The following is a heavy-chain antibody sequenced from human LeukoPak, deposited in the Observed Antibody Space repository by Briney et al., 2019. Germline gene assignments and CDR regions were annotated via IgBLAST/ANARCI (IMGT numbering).Heavy chain of an antibody. CDR2: SNHSGTT. V-gene: IGHV4-34*01. D-gene: IGHD3-22*01. CDR1: GGSFSGYY. Sequence: SETLSLTCAVYGGSFSGYYWSWIRQPPGKWLEWIGESNHSGTTNYNPSLKSRVTISVDTSKNQFSLKLSSVTAADTAVYYCARVNSGSSGSYYFDYWGQGTLVTVSS. CDR3: ARVNSGSSGSYYFDY. J-gene: IGHJ4*02.